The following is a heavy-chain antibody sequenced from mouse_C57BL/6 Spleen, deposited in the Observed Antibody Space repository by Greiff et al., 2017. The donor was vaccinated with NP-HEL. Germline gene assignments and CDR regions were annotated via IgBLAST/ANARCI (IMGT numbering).Heavy chain of an antibody. CDR1: GYTFTSYW. CDR2: IYPSDSET. J-gene: IGHJ4*01. CDR3: ARHLYYYGSSVGAMDY. D-gene: IGHD1-1*01. Sequence: QVQLQQPGAELVRPGSSVKLSCKASGYTFTSYWMDWVKQRPGQGLEWIGNIYPSDSETHYNQKFKDKATLTVDKSSSTAYMQLSSLTSEDSAVYYCARHLYYYGSSVGAMDYWGQGTSVTVSS. V-gene: IGHV1-61*01.